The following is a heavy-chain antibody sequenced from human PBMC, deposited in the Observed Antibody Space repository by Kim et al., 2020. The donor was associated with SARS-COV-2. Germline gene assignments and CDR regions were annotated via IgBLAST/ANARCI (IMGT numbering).Heavy chain of an antibody. D-gene: IGHD6-19*01. Sequence: GGSLRLSCVASGFTLSSYWMSWVRQAPGKGLEWVANIKQDGSEKNYAESVKGRFIISRSNAENSVYLQINSLRVEDTAVYFCARGGWYSVRWGQGPLVTVPA. CDR3: ARGGWYSVR. V-gene: IGHV3-7*03. J-gene: IGHJ4*02. CDR1: GFTLSSYW. CDR2: IKQDGSEK.